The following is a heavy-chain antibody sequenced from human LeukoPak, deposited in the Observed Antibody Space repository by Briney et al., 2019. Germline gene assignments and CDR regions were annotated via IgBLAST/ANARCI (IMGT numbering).Heavy chain of an antibody. CDR3: AINKAAKSLDY. CDR2: MNPNSGGT. J-gene: IGHJ4*02. Sequence: ASVKVSCKASGYTFTIYYVHWVRQAPGQGLEWMAWMNPNSGGTSYAQKFQGRVTMTRDTSISTGYMELSRLRFDDTAVYYCAINKAAKSLDYWGQGTLVTVSS. CDR1: GYTFTIYY. D-gene: IGHD6-25*01. V-gene: IGHV1-2*02.